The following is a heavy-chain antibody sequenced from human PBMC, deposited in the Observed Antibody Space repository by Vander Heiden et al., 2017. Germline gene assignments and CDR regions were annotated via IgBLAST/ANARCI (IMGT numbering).Heavy chain of an antibody. V-gene: IGHV3-23*01. J-gene: IGHJ4*02. CDR3: AKRPTSSWSAFDY. Sequence: EVQLLESGGGLVQPGGSLRLSCAASGFTFSSYARNWVRQAQGKGLEWVSVIDGSGGSTYYADSVKGRFTISRDNSENMLYLQMNSLRAEDTAVYYCAKRPTSSWSAFDYWGQGTLVTVSS. D-gene: IGHD6-13*01. CDR1: GFTFSSYA. CDR2: IDGSGGST.